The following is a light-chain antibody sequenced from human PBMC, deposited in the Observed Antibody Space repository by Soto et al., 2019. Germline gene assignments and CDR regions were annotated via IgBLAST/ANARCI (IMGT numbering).Light chain of an antibody. J-gene: IGKJ1*01. Sequence: DIQMTQSPSTLSASVVDIVKINFLAIQSIDNWLAWYQPKPGKDPKLLISDASVLESGVPSRFSGSGSGTEFTLTISSLQPDDFATYYCQQYESYSRKCGQGTKGAIK. CDR1: QSIDNW. V-gene: IGKV1-5*01. CDR3: QQYESYSRK. CDR2: DAS.